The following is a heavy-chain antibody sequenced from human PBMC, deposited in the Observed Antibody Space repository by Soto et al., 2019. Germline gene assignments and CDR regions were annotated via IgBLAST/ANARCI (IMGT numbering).Heavy chain of an antibody. Sequence: GGSLRLSCAASGFTFSSYGMHWVRQAPGKGLEWVAVIWYDGSNKYYADSVKGRFTISRDNSKNTLYLQMNSLRAEDTAVYYCARVEHDVPLARYWGQGTLVTVSS. D-gene: IGHD6-6*01. J-gene: IGHJ4*02. CDR2: IWYDGSNK. CDR1: GFTFSSYG. V-gene: IGHV3-33*01. CDR3: ARVEHDVPLARY.